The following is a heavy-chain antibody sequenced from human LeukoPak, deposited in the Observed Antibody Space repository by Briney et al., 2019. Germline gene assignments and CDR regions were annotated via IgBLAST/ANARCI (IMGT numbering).Heavy chain of an antibody. CDR1: GYSISSGYY. Sequence: ETLSLTCAVSGYSISSGYYWGWIRQPPGKGLEWVSAISGSGGSTYYADSVKGRFTISRDNSKNTLYLQMNSLRAEDTAVYYCAKQDFGYYYYYYMDVWGKGTTVTVSS. V-gene: IGHV3-23*01. J-gene: IGHJ6*03. D-gene: IGHD2-15*01. CDR3: AKQDFGYYYYYYMDV. CDR2: ISGSGGST.